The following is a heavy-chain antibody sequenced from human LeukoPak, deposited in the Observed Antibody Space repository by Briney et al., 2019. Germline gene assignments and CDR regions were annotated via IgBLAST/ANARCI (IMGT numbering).Heavy chain of an antibody. Sequence: ASVKVSCKASGYSFTGYYMHWVRQAPGQGLEWMGWINPHSGDTGYAQKFQGGVTMTRDMSITTTYMELTRLRSDDTAFYYCARWDGCSSSPDYWGQGSLVTVSS. V-gene: IGHV1-2*02. D-gene: IGHD2-2*01. CDR2: INPHSGDT. CDR1: GYSFTGYY. J-gene: IGHJ4*02. CDR3: ARWDGCSSSPDY.